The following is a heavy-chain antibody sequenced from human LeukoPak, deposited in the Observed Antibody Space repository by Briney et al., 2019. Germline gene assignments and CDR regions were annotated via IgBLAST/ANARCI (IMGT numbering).Heavy chain of an antibody. CDR1: GGSISSGSYY. CDR2: IYTSGST. CDR3: ARVRQLLDYWYFDL. D-gene: IGHD6-13*01. J-gene: IGHJ2*01. V-gene: IGHV4-61*02. Sequence: SQTLSLTCTVSGGSISSGSYYWSWIRQPAGKGLEWIGRIYTSGSTNYNPSLKSRVTISVDTSKNQFSLKLSSVTAADTAVYYCARVRQLLDYWYFDLWGRGTLVTVSS.